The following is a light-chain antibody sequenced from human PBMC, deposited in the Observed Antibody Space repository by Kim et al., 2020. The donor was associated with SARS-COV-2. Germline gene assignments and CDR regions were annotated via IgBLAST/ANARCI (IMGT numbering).Light chain of an antibody. CDR1: QDINRY. V-gene: IGKV1-39*01. CDR3: QQSYSARRT. J-gene: IGKJ1*01. CDR2: TAS. Sequence: DIQMTQSPSSLSASVGDRVTITCRASQDINRYLNWYQQKPGKAPKLLIYTASSLQSGVPSRFTGSGSETDFTLTISSLQPEDFATYYCQQSYSARRTFGQGTKVDIK.